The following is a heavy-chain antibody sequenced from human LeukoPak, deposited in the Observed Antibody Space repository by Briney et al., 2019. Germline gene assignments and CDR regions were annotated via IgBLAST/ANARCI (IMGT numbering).Heavy chain of an antibody. J-gene: IGHJ4*02. D-gene: IGHD3-22*01. Sequence: PGGSLRLSCAASGFTVSSNYMSWVRQAPGKGLEWVSIIYSSGSTYYADSVKGRFTISRDNSKNTLYLQMNSLRAEDTAVYYCARGYFDSSGEFDYWGQGTLVTVSS. CDR3: ARGYFDSSGEFDY. V-gene: IGHV3-66*01. CDR1: GFTVSSNY. CDR2: IYSSGST.